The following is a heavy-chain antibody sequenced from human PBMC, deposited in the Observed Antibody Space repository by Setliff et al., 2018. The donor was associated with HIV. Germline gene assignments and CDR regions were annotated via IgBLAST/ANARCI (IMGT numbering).Heavy chain of an antibody. CDR1: GYKFPDYW. V-gene: IGHV5-51*01. Sequence: PGESLKISCKGFGYKFPDYWVGWVRQMPGEGLEWMGVIYGDGSNPRYSPSFQGQVTISVDKSINTAYLRWTSLKASDTALYYCARPQYHQSSDAFDIWGQGTMVTVSS. J-gene: IGHJ3*02. CDR2: IYGDGSNP. CDR3: ARPQYHQSSDAFDI.